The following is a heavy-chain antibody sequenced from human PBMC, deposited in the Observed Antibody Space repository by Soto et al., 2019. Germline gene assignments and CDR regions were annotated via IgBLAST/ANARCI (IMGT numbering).Heavy chain of an antibody. Sequence: GGSLRLSCAASGFTFSSFAMNWVRQAPGKGLEWVAVISGNATSTYYADSVRGRFTISRDNSKNTMYLQMNSLRAEDTAVYYCAKKAGIISRYGLDVWGQGTTVTVSS. CDR2: ISGNATST. J-gene: IGHJ6*02. V-gene: IGHV3-23*01. CDR3: AKKAGIISRYGLDV. CDR1: GFTFSSFA.